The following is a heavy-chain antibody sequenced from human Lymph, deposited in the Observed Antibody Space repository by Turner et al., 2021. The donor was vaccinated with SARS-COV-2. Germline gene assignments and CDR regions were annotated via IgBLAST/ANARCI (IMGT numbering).Heavy chain of an antibody. CDR3: AKDRFTLSSGWEDY. CDR1: GFTFSSYA. CDR2: IIGSGGST. D-gene: IGHD6-19*01. J-gene: IGHJ4*02. Sequence: EVQLLESGGGLVQPGGSLRLSCAASGFTFSSYAMTWVRQAPGKGWEWVSTIIGSGGSTYYADSVKGRFTISRDNSKNTLYLQMISLRAEDTAVYYCAKDRFTLSSGWEDYWGQGTLVTVSS. V-gene: IGHV3-23*01.